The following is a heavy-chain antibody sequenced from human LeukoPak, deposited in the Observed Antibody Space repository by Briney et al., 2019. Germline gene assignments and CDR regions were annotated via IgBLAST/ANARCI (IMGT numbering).Heavy chain of an antibody. CDR1: GFTFSSYA. J-gene: IGHJ4*02. CDR2: ISGSGGST. D-gene: IGHD5-24*01. Sequence: PGGSLRLSCATSGFTFSSYAMSWVRQAPGKGLEWVSAISGSGGSTYYADSVKGRFTISRDNSKNTLYLQMNSLRAEDTAVYYCAKDPRMATIRLPPYWGQGTLVTVSS. CDR3: AKDPRMATIRLPPY. V-gene: IGHV3-23*01.